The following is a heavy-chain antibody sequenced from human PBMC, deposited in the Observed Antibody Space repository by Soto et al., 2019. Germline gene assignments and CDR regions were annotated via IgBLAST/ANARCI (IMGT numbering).Heavy chain of an antibody. J-gene: IGHJ5*01. D-gene: IGHD6-13*01. Sequence: QVQLVQSGAEERKPGSSVKVSCKASGGTFSRYAINWVRQAPGQGLEWMGGIIPMFGTTNYAQKFKGRVTITADESTSTVYMELNSLRSDDAAVYYCARASIHGSSWYFWFDPWGQGTLVTVSS. V-gene: IGHV1-69*01. CDR1: GGTFSRYA. CDR2: IIPMFGTT. CDR3: ARASIHGSSWYFWFDP.